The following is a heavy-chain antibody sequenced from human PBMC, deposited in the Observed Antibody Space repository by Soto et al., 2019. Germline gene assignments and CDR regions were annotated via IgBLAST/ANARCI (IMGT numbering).Heavy chain of an antibody. J-gene: IGHJ4*02. V-gene: IGHV3-48*02. Sequence: GGSVRLSCAASGFTFSSYSMNWVRQAPGKGLEWVSYISSSSSTIYYADSVKGRFTISRDNAKNSLYLQMNSLRDEDTAVYYCARXGFGEYTFWSNSQTFDYWGQGTLVTVSS. D-gene: IGHD3-10*01. CDR2: ISSSSSTI. CDR1: GFTFSSYS. CDR3: ARXGFGEYTFWSNSQTFDY.